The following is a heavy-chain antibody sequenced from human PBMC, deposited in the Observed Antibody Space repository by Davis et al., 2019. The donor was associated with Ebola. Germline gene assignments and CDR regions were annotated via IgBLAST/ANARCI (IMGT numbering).Heavy chain of an antibody. D-gene: IGHD3-16*01. Sequence: GESLKISCAASALTFSGYWMHWVRQAPGMGLVWVSRINTHGNSADYADSVKGRFTISRDKSKNTLYLQMNSLRAEDTADYYCAREVLHGGYYYAMDVWGQGTTVTVSS. CDR1: ALTFSGYW. V-gene: IGHV3-74*01. CDR3: AREVLHGGYYYAMDV. J-gene: IGHJ6*02. CDR2: INTHGNSA.